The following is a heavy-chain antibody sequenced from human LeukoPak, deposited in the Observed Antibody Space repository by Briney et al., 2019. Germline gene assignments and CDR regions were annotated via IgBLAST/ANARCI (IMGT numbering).Heavy chain of an antibody. CDR2: IYYSGST. V-gene: IGHV4-30-4*01. CDR1: GGSISSGDYY. J-gene: IGHJ6*02. Sequence: PSETLSLTCTVSGGSISSGDYYWSWIRQPPGKGLEWIGYIYYSGSTYYNPSLKSRVTISVDTSKNQFSLKLSSVTAADTAVYYCARDDGDIRYGMDVWGQGTTVTVSS. CDR3: ARDDGDIRYGMDV. D-gene: IGHD2-15*01.